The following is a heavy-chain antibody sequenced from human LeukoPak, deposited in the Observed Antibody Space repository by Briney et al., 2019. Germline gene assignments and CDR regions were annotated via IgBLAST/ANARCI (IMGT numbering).Heavy chain of an antibody. J-gene: IGHJ3*02. CDR1: GYTFTSYG. Sequence: ASVKVSCKASGYTFTSYGISWVRQAPGQGLEWMGWISAYNGNTNYAQKFQGRVTMTRDTSISTAYMELSRLRSDDTAVYYCARERSSGYNDAFDIWGQGTMVTVSS. D-gene: IGHD3-22*01. CDR2: ISAYNGNT. CDR3: ARERSSGYNDAFDI. V-gene: IGHV1-18*01.